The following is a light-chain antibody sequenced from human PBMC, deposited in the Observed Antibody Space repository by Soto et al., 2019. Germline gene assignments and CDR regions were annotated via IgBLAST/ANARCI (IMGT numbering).Light chain of an antibody. CDR2: TNN. J-gene: IGLJ2*01. CDR1: TSNIETNY. CDR3: SAWDDSLSGPV. Sequence: QSALTQPPSASGTPGQRVTISCSGSTSNIETNYVYWYQHLPGRAPKLLIYTNNRRPSGVPDRFSASKSGTSASLAISGLRSEDEADYYCSAWDDSLSGPVFGGGTKVTVL. V-gene: IGLV1-47*01.